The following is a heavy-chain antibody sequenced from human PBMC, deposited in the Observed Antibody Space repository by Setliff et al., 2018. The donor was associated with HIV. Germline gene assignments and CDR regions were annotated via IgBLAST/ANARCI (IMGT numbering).Heavy chain of an antibody. Sequence: GASVKVSCKSSGYTFTDYFMHWVRQAPGQGLEWMGWINAGNGDTKYSHKFQGRVSITRDTSANTAYMELSSLRSEDTAVYYCARDRGYCSGASCYGLDYWGQGTLVTVSS. CDR1: GYTFTDYF. J-gene: IGHJ4*02. CDR3: ARDRGYCSGASCYGLDY. D-gene: IGHD2-15*01. CDR2: INAGNGDT. V-gene: IGHV1-3*01.